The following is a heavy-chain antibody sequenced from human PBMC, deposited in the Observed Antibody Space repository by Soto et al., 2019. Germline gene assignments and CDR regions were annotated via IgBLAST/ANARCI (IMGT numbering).Heavy chain of an antibody. CDR3: ARDRGSSGVFFDY. V-gene: IGHV3-30*19. Sequence: QVQLVESGGGVVQPGRSLRLSCAASGFTFSSYGMHWVRQAPGKGLEWVAVIWYDGSNKYYADSVKGRFTISRDNSKNTLYLQMNSLRAEDTAVYYCARDRGSSGVFFDYWGQGTLVTVSS. D-gene: IGHD6-13*01. CDR2: IWYDGSNK. CDR1: GFTFSSYG. J-gene: IGHJ4*02.